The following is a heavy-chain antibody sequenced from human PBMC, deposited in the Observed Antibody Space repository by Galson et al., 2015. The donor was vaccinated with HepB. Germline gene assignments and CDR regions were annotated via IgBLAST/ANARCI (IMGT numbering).Heavy chain of an antibody. J-gene: IGHJ4*02. CDR2: ISGSGDST. CDR1: GFTFSSYA. CDR3: AKTRNLAVVAAFDY. Sequence: SLRLSCAASGFTFSSYAMSWVRQAPGKGLEWVSAISGSGDSTYYADSVKGRFTISRDNSKNTLYLQMNSLRAEDTAVYYCAKTRNLAVVAAFDYWGQGTLVTVSS. D-gene: IGHD2-15*01. V-gene: IGHV3-23*01.